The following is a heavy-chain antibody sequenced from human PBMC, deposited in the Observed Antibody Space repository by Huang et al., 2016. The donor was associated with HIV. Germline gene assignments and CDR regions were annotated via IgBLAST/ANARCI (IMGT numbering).Heavy chain of an antibody. V-gene: IGHV3-7*01. J-gene: IGHJ3*02. CDR3: ARDPFIKAFDI. Sequence: EVQLVESGGGLVQPGGSLRLSCAASDFDFSSYWMMWLRQVPGKGREGVARIREDSGKKDYLDSVKGRFIISRDNPKKSLYLQMNNLRAEDAAVYYCARDPFIKAFDIWGQGTLVTVSS. CDR2: IREDSGKK. CDR1: DFDFSSYW.